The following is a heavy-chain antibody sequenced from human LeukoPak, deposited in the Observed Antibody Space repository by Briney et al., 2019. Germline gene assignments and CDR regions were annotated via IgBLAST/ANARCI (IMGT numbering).Heavy chain of an antibody. CDR3: ATSSGDYYDSSGPFDY. CDR1: GGTFSSYA. D-gene: IGHD3-22*01. CDR2: MNPNSGNT. V-gene: IGHV1-8*03. Sequence: ASVKVSCKASGGTFSSYAISWVRQATGQGLEWMGWMNPNSGNTGYAQKFQGRVTITADKSTSTAYMELSSLRSEDTAVYYCATSSGDYYDSSGPFDYWGQGTLVTVSS. J-gene: IGHJ4*02.